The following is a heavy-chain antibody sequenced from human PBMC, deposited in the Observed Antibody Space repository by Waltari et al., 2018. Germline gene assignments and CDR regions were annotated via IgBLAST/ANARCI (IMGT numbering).Heavy chain of an antibody. V-gene: IGHV4-59*11. D-gene: IGHD2-2*01. Sequence: QVQLQESGPGLVKPSETLSLTCTVSGGSISSHYWSWLRQPPGKGLEWIGYIYYSGSTNYNPSLKSRVTISVDTSKNQFSLKLSSVTAADTAVYYCASSVVPAVYGMDVWGQGTTVTVSS. J-gene: IGHJ6*02. CDR1: GGSISSHY. CDR3: ASSVVPAVYGMDV. CDR2: IYYSGST.